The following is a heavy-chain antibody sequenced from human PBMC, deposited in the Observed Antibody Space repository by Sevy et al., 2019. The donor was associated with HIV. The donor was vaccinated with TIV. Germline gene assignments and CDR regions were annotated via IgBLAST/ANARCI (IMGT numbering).Heavy chain of an antibody. J-gene: IGHJ6*02. CDR3: ASTSGDFYYYYGMDV. V-gene: IGHV3-53*01. D-gene: IGHD2-21*02. CDR1: GFTVSSNY. Sequence: GGSLRLSCAASGFTVSSNYMSWVRQAPGKGLEWVSVIYSGGSTYYADSVKGRFTISRDNSKNTLYLQMNSLRAEDMAVYYCASTSGDFYYYYGMDVWGQGTTVTVSS. CDR2: IYSGGST.